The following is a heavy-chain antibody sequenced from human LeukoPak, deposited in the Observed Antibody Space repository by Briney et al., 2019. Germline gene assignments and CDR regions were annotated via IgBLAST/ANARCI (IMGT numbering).Heavy chain of an antibody. CDR2: ISSSSSYI. CDR3: AREPTPHWRYCSSTSCWNDY. D-gene: IGHD2-2*01. V-gene: IGHV3-21*01. J-gene: IGHJ4*02. Sequence: GGSLRLSCAASGFTFSSYSMNWVRQAPGKGLEWVSSISSSSSYIYYADSVKGRFTISRDNAKNSLYLQMNSLRAEDTAVYYCAREPTPHWRYCSSTSCWNDYWGQGTLVTVSS. CDR1: GFTFSSYS.